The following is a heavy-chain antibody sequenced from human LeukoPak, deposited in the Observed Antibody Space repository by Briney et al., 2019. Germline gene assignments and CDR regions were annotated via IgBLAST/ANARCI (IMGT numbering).Heavy chain of an antibody. CDR3: AREKPEWELGHGPFDY. V-gene: IGHV4-4*07. CDR2: IYTSGST. CDR1: GGSISSYY. Sequence: SETLSLTRTVSGGSISSYYWSWIRQPAGKGLEWIGRIYTSGSTNYNPSLKSRVTMSVDTSKNQFSLKLSSVTAADTAVYYCAREKPEWELGHGPFDYWGQGTLVTVSS. J-gene: IGHJ4*02. D-gene: IGHD1-26*01.